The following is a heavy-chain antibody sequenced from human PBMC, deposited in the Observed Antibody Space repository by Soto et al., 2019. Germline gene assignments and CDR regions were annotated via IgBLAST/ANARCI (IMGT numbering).Heavy chain of an antibody. J-gene: IGHJ4*02. Sequence: QVQLIQSGAEVRTSGSSVKVSCKALGGPSNNYGDSWVRQAPGQGLEWMGGIVPLFGTANYAPKFQGRIRITADDSTRTVNMELRSLTSDHTAVYYCAKLQGSGSYYDDDYWGQGTLVTVSS. CDR1: GGPSNNYG. D-gene: IGHD3-10*01. CDR2: IVPLFGTA. CDR3: AKLQGSGSYYDDDY. V-gene: IGHV1-69*01.